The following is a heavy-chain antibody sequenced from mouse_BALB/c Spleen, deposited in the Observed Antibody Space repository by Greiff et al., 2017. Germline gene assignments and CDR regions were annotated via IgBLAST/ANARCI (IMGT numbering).Heavy chain of an antibody. CDR2: ISYSGST. Sequence: ESGPGLVKPSQSLSLTCTVTGYSITSDYAWNWIRQFPGNKLEWMGYISYSGSTSYNPSLKSRISITRDTSKNQFFLQLNSVTTEDTATYYCARSNPTGTDYWGQGTTLTVSS. J-gene: IGHJ2*01. V-gene: IGHV3-2*02. CDR1: GYSITSDYA. D-gene: IGHD4-1*01. CDR3: ARSNPTGTDY.